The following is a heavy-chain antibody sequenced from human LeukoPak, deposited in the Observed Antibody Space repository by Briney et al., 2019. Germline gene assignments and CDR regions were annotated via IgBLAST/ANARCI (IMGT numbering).Heavy chain of an antibody. J-gene: IGHJ4*02. CDR3: AKDYGNDSSGFNH. D-gene: IGHD3-22*01. CDR1: GFTFSNYG. Sequence: GGTLRLSCAASGFTFSNYGTDWVRQAPGKGLEWVSGISGSGDRTYYADSVKGRFAISRDSSKKAVYLQMNGLSADDTAVYYCAKDYGNDSSGFNHWGQGTLVTVSS. V-gene: IGHV3-23*01. CDR2: ISGSGDRT.